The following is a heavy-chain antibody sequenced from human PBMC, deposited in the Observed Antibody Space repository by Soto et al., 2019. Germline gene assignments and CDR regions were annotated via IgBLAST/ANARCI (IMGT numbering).Heavy chain of an antibody. D-gene: IGHD3-22*01. V-gene: IGHV1-18*01. CDR3: ARDGGKYDYDRSGFPY. Sequence: QVQLVQSGPEVKKPGASVKVSCQTSGYTFTSYGINWVRQAPGQGPEWVGWISPLSGDTIYAQSVQGRVTFTTGTYSGTAYMELRSLTSDDTAVYYCARDGGKYDYDRSGFPYWGQGTLVTFSP. CDR2: ISPLSGDT. J-gene: IGHJ4*02. CDR1: GYTFTSYG.